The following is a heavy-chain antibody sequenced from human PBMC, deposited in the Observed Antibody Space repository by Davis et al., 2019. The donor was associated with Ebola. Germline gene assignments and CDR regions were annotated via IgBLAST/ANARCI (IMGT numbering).Heavy chain of an antibody. V-gene: IGHV3-30*02. CDR2: IRSDGSVK. CDR3: AKADPQQYFDY. CDR1: GFTFSNYA. Sequence: GESLKISCAASGFTFSNYAMHWVRQAPGKGLEWVAFIRSDGSVKYYADSLKGRFTISRDYSKNTLSLQMNSLRAEDTALYYCAKADPQQYFDYWGQGTLVTVSS. J-gene: IGHJ4*02.